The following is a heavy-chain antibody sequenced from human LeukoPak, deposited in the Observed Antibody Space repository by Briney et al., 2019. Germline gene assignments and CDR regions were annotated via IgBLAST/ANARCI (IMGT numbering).Heavy chain of an antibody. V-gene: IGHV4-39*01. D-gene: IGHD6-13*01. J-gene: IGHJ4*02. Sequence: SETLSLTCTVSGGSISSSSYYWGWIRQPPGKGLEWIGSIYYSGSTYYNPSLKSRVTISVDTSKNQFSLKLSSVTAADTAVYYCASLAAAAGTRWGQGTLLTVSS. CDR3: ASLAAAAGTR. CDR1: GGSISSSSYY. CDR2: IYYSGST.